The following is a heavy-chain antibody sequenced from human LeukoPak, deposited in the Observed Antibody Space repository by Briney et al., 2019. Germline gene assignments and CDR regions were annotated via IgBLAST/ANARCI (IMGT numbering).Heavy chain of an antibody. CDR3: AGRYDSSGYPLH. J-gene: IGHJ4*02. V-gene: IGHV3-64*01. CDR2: IRSTGDST. CDR1: GFTFSNFA. Sequence: PGGSLRLSCAASGFTFSNFAIHWVRQAPGKGLEFVSGIRSTGDSTYYANSAKGRFTISRDNSKNTLYLQMNSLRAEDTAVYYCAGRYDSSGYPLHWGQGTLVTVSS. D-gene: IGHD3-22*01.